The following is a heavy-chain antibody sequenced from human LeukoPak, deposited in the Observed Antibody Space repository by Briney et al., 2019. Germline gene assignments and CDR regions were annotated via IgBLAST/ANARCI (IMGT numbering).Heavy chain of an antibody. Sequence: GGSLRLSCAASGFTFSSYAMNWVRQAPGKGLEWVAVISGSGGGKHYADSVKGRFTVSRDNSKNTLYLQMNSLRSEDTAAYFCAKAALKGTMVRATEGPVDFWGQGTLVTVS. V-gene: IGHV3-23*01. J-gene: IGHJ4*02. CDR3: AKAALKGTMVRATEGPVDF. D-gene: IGHD3-10*01. CDR1: GFTFSSYA. CDR2: ISGSGGGK.